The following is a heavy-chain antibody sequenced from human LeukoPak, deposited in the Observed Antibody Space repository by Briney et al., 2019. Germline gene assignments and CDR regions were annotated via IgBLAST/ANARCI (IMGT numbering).Heavy chain of an antibody. D-gene: IGHD3-10*01. CDR3: TRDPRVRGVYYDFIDP. V-gene: IGHV3-74*01. Sequence: GGSLRLSCAGSGFTFANYWMHWVRQAPGQGLWWLSRLNGDGATAPYADSVKGRFTISRDNAKKTLYLQLTSLRAEDTAVYFCTRDPRVRGVYYDFIDPWGQGTLGTVSS. CDR2: LNGDGATA. CDR1: GFTFANYW. J-gene: IGHJ5*02.